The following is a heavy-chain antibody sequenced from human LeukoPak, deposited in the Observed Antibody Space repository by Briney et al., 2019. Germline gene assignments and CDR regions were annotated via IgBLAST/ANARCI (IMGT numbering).Heavy chain of an antibody. CDR1: GDSSRSYY. V-gene: IGHV4-59*13. Sequence: SETLSLTCNVSGDSSRSYYWSWIRQPPGKGLEWIGYIYYSGSTNYNPPLKSRVTILVDTSKNQFSLKLSSVTAADTAVYYCARDRRYSGISGAFDIWGQGTMVTVPS. D-gene: IGHD1-26*01. CDR2: IYYSGST. J-gene: IGHJ3*02. CDR3: ARDRRYSGISGAFDI.